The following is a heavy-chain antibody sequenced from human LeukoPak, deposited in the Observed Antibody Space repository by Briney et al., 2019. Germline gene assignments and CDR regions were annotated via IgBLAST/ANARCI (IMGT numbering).Heavy chain of an antibody. V-gene: IGHV3-21*01. Sequence: GGSLRLSCAASGFTFSSYSMNWVRQAPGKGLEWVSSISSSSSYIYYADSVKGRFTISRDNAKNSLYLQMNSLRAEDTAVYYCARDQYYDFWSGYQSSGSPPHKDAFDIWGQGTMVTVSS. CDR3: ARDQYYDFWSGYQSSGSPPHKDAFDI. CDR2: ISSSSSYI. D-gene: IGHD3-3*01. J-gene: IGHJ3*02. CDR1: GFTFSSYS.